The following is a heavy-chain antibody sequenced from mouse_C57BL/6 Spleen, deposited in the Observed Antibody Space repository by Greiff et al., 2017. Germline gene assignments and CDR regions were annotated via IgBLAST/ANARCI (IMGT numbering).Heavy chain of an antibody. V-gene: IGHV5-4*03. CDR1: GFTFSSYA. CDR2: ISDGGSYT. Sequence: EVKLMASGGGLVKPGGSLKLSCAASGFTFSSYAMSWVRQTPEKRLEWVATISDGGSYTYYPDNVKGRFTISRDNAKNNLYLQMSHLKSEDTAMYYCARVGGNYGRYFDYWGQGTTLTVSS. D-gene: IGHD2-1*01. J-gene: IGHJ2*01. CDR3: ARVGGNYGRYFDY.